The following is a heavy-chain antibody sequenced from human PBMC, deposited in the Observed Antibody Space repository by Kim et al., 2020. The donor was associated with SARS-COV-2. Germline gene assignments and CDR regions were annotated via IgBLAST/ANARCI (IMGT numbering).Heavy chain of an antibody. D-gene: IGHD2-2*01. CDR1: GFTFSSYS. J-gene: IGHJ6*03. CDR3: ARAPGCSSISCYSYYYYYMGV. Sequence: GGSLRLSCAASGFTFSSYSMNWVRQAPGKGLEWVSSISSSSSYIYYADSVKGRFTISRDNAKNSLYLQMNSLRAEDTAVYYCARAPGCSSISCYSYYYYYMGVWGKGTTVNVSS. V-gene: IGHV3-21*01. CDR2: ISSSSSYI.